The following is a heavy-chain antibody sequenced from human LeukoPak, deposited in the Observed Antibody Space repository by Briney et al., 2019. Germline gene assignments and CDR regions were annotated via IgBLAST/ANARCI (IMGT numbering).Heavy chain of an antibody. V-gene: IGHV4-34*01. J-gene: IGHJ4*02. D-gene: IGHD3-16*01. CDR2: INHSGST. CDR3: AGHLPSLGY. CDR1: GGSFSGYY. Sequence: SETLSLTCAVYGGSFSGYYWSWIRQPPGKGLEWIGEINHSGSTNYNPSLKSRATISVDTSKNQFSLKLSSVTAADTAVYYCAGHLPSLGYWGQGTLVTVSS.